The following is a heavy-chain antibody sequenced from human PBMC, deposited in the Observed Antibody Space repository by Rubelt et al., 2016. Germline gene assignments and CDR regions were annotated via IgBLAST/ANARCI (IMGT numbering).Heavy chain of an antibody. D-gene: IGHD3-22*01. CDR1: GYTFTSYY. J-gene: IGHJ4*02. Sequence: QVQLVQSGAEVKKPGASVKVSCKASGYTFTSYYMHWVRQAPGQGLEWMGIINPSGGSTSYARKFQGRVTMTRDTSTSTGYMELSSLRSEDTAVYYCARPSYYYDSSGYYLYWGQGTLVTVSS. V-gene: IGHV1-46*01. CDR2: INPSGGST. CDR3: ARPSYYYDSSGYYLY.